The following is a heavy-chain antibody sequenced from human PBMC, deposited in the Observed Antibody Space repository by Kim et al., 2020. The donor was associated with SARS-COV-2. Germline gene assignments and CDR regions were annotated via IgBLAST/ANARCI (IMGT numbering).Heavy chain of an antibody. D-gene: IGHD3-3*01. V-gene: IGHV3-43*01. CDR3: AKGSHYDGTYYYYYMDV. J-gene: IGHJ6*03. Sequence: KGRFTNSRDNSKNSLYLQMNSLRTEDTALYYCAKGSHYDGTYYYYYMDVWGKGTTVTVSS.